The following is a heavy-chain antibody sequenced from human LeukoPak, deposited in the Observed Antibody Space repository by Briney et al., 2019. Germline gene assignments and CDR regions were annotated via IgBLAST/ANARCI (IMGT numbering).Heavy chain of an antibody. CDR2: IFYSGNT. V-gene: IGHV4-39*01. J-gene: IGHJ4*02. CDR1: GGSISSSSYY. D-gene: IGHD1-1*01. Sequence: SETLSLTCTVSGGSISSSSYYWGWIRQPPGKGLEWIGSIFYSGNTYYNPSPKSRVTISVDTSKNQFSLKLSSVTAADTAVYYCARLSLDGVDYWGRGTLVTVSS. CDR3: ARLSLDGVDY.